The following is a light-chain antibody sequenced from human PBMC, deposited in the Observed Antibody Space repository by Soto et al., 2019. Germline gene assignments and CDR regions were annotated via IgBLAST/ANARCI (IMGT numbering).Light chain of an antibody. CDR1: QSVSSSY. V-gene: IGKV3-15*01. CDR2: DTY. Sequence: FTLSPGTLFSSSGSRDPLSCRASQSVSSSYLAWYQQKPGQAHTLVIYDTYTRATGIPATFSGSGFGTEFTLTISSLQPEDFAVYYCEQYNNWFSITFGTGTRVEIK. CDR3: EQYNNWFSIT. J-gene: IGKJ5*01.